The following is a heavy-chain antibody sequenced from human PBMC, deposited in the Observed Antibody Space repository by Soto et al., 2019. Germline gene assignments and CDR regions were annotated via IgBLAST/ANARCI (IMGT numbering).Heavy chain of an antibody. CDR2: ISAYNGNT. Sequence: QVQLVQSGAEVKKHGASVKVSCKASGYTFTSYGISWVRQAPGQGLEWVGWISAYNGNTNYAQKLQGRVTMTTDTSTSTAYMELRSLRSDDTAVYYCARVQLHDYGDPGDAFDIWGQGTMVTVSS. D-gene: IGHD4-17*01. J-gene: IGHJ3*02. V-gene: IGHV1-18*01. CDR1: GYTFTSYG. CDR3: ARVQLHDYGDPGDAFDI.